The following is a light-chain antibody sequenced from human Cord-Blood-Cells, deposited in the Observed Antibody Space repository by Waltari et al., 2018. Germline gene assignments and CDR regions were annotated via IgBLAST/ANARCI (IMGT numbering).Light chain of an antibody. J-gene: IGLJ3*02. CDR1: KLGDKY. CDR2: QDR. V-gene: IGLV3-1*01. Sequence: SYELTQPPSVSVSPGQTASITCSGDKLGDKYACWYRQKPGQSPVRVIYQDRKRPSGIPERFSGSNSGNTATLTISGTQAMDEADYYCQAWDSSTWVFGGGTKLTVL. CDR3: QAWDSSTWV.